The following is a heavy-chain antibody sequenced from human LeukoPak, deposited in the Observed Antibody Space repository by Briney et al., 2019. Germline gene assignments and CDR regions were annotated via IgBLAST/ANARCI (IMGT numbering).Heavy chain of an antibody. CDR2: IYHSGST. D-gene: IGHD5-18*01. CDR1: GGSISSYY. J-gene: IGHJ4*02. V-gene: IGHV4-59*12. Sequence: SETLSLTCTVSGGSISSYYWSWIRQPPGKGLEWIGYIYHSGSTYYNPSLKSRVTISVDRSKNQFSLKLSSVTAADTAVYYCARGAAMVEFDYWGQGTLVTVSS. CDR3: ARGAAMVEFDY.